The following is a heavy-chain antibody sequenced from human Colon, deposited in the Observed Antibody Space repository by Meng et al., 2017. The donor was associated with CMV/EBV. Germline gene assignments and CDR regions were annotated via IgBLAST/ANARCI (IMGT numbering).Heavy chain of an antibody. CDR3: ARYIWFEPPFGMDV. CDR2: ITASGSSQ. J-gene: IGHJ6*02. V-gene: IGHV3-11*01. CDR1: GSKFSDYY. D-gene: IGHD3-10*01. Sequence: PGGSLRLSCTASGSKFSDYYMSWIRRAPGKGLEWVSYITASGSSQFYADSVRGRFTISRDNGQQTVHLQMNSLTADDSAVYYCARYIWFEPPFGMDVWGPGTTVTVSS.